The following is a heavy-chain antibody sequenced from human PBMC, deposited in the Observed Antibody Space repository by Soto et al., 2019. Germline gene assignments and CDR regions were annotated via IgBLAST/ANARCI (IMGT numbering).Heavy chain of an antibody. CDR2: IYYSGST. V-gene: IGHV4-59*08. CDR1: GDSISNYY. Sequence: SETLSLTCTVSGDSISNYYWSWIRQPPGKGLEWIGYIYYSGSTNYNPSPKSRDTISVDTSKNQFSLKLSSVTAADTAVYYCARHEGYGSGRLANLFDYWGQRTLVTVSS. J-gene: IGHJ4*02. CDR3: ARHEGYGSGRLANLFDY. D-gene: IGHD3-10*01.